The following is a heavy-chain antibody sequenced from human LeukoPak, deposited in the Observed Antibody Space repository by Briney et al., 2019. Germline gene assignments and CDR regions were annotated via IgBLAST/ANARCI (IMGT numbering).Heavy chain of an antibody. D-gene: IGHD6-13*01. J-gene: IGHJ4*02. CDR3: AKDLERQLVLPTQTY. Sequence: PGGSLRLSCAASGFTFSNAWMSWVRQAPGKGLEWVGRIKSKTDGGTTDYAAPVKGRFTISRDDSKNTLYLQMNSLRAEDTAVYYCAKDLERQLVLPTQTYWGQGTLVTVSS. CDR1: GFTFSNAW. V-gene: IGHV3-15*01. CDR2: IKSKTDGGTT.